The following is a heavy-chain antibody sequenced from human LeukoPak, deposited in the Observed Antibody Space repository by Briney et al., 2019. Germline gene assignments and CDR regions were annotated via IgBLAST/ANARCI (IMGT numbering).Heavy chain of an antibody. CDR3: ARDPRSRPLFHSNWFDP. CDR2: ISNDGRAK. CDR1: GFTFSNYG. D-gene: IGHD2/OR15-2a*01. V-gene: IGHV3-30*03. J-gene: IGHJ5*02. Sequence: GRSLRLACTASGFTFSNYGIHWVRQAPGKGLEWVGGISNDGRAKYYADSVKGRFSTSRDNSKNTVYLQMNSLKDEDTATYYCARDPRSRPLFHSNWFDPWGQGIQVTVSS.